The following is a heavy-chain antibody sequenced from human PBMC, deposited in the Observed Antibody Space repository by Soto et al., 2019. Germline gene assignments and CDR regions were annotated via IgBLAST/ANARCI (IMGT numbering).Heavy chain of an antibody. J-gene: IGHJ3*02. V-gene: IGHV1-2*02. CDR1: GYSFTDHS. Sequence: WASVKVSCKATGYSFTDHSIHWVGQAPGQGLEGMGWVNHNTGGTNYAQRFHGRVTMIRDTSITTAYMELSSLISDDTALFYCSSLDSCGYYGNALDIWGQGTMVSVSS. D-gene: IGHD3-22*01. CDR2: VNHNTGGT. CDR3: SSLDSCGYYGNALDI.